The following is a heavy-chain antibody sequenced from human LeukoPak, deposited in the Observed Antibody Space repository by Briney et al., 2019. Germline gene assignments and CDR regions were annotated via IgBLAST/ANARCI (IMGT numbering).Heavy chain of an antibody. CDR3: AKTRGGVVATTSDD. V-gene: IGHV3-23*01. CDR1: GFLFSSYA. Sequence: GGSLRLSCAASGFLFSSYAMSWVRPAPGEGLEWGSVFSGSGGSIYDADSVKGRFTLSRDNSKNTLLLQINSLRVEETAGYYCAKTRGGVVATTSDDWGQGTLVTASS. J-gene: IGHJ4*02. CDR2: FSGSGGSI. D-gene: IGHD5-12*01.